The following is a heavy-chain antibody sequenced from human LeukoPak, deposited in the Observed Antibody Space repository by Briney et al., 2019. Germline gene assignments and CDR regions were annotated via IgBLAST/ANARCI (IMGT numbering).Heavy chain of an antibody. Sequence: SETLSLTCTVSGGSISGSSYYWGWIRQPPGKGLEWIGSNYYSGSTYYNPSLKSRVTISVDTSKNQFSLKLNSVTATDTAVYYCARYYGPWGQGTLVTVSS. D-gene: IGHD3-16*01. J-gene: IGHJ4*02. V-gene: IGHV4-39*01. CDR2: NYYSGST. CDR1: GGSISGSSYY. CDR3: ARYYGP.